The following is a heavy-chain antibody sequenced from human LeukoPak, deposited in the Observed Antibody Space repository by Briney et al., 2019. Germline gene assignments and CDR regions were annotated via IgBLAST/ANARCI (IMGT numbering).Heavy chain of an antibody. V-gene: IGHV3-33*01. CDR3: ARDDLREIYDYDYMDV. CDR2: IWYDGSNK. CDR1: GFTFSSYG. D-gene: IGHD3-16*01. Sequence: GRSLRLSCAASGFTFSSYGMHWVRQAPGKGLEWVAVIWYDGSNKNYADSVKGRFTISRDNSKNTLYLQMNSLRAEDTAVYYCARDDLREIYDYDYMDVWGKGTTITVS. J-gene: IGHJ6*03.